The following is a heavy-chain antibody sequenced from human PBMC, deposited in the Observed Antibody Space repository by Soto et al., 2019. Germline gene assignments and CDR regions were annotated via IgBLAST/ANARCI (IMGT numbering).Heavy chain of an antibody. CDR1: GYTFTGYY. J-gene: IGHJ6*02. CDR2: IDPNSGGT. Sequence: ASVKVSCKASGYTFTGYYMHWVRQAPGQGLEWMGWIDPNSGGTNYAQKFQGWVTMTRDTSISTAYMELSRLRSDDTAVYYCARDRSQAQRCGMDVWGQGTTVTVSS. CDR3: ARDRSQAQRCGMDV. V-gene: IGHV1-2*04.